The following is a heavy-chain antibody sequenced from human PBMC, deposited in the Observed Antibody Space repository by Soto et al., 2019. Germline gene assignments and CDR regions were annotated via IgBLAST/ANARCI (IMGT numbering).Heavy chain of an antibody. CDR1: GFTFSDYY. V-gene: IGHV3-11*03. J-gene: IGHJ4*02. D-gene: IGHD4-17*01. Sequence: GGSLRLSCVASGFTFSDYYMSWIRQAPGKGLEWISSISTSSIYTNYADSVKGRFTMSRDNVKNSLYLQIDRLRAEDTAVYFCAKYRQADYVGGGFDSWGQGTLVTVSS. CDR3: AKYRQADYVGGGFDS. CDR2: ISTSSIYT.